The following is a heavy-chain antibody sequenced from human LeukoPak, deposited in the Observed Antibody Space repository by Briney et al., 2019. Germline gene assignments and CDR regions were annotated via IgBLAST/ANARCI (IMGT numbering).Heavy chain of an antibody. CDR3: AKDRGADYFDY. CDR1: GFTFSTYG. V-gene: IGHV3-23*01. Sequence: GGSLRLSCEASGFTFSTYGINWVRQAPGKGLEWVSAISGSGGSTHYADSVKGRVTISRDNSKNTLWMQMNSLKGEDTAVYYCAKDRGADYFDYWGQGTLVTVSS. CDR2: ISGSGGST. D-gene: IGHD1-26*01. J-gene: IGHJ4*02.